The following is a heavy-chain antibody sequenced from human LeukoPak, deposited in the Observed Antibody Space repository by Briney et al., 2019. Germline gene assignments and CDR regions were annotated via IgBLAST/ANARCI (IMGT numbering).Heavy chain of an antibody. D-gene: IGHD3-3*01. Sequence: PGGSLRLSCTGSGFIFSNFWMGWARQGPGKGLQWVASINRDGSEKHPVDSVKGRFTISRDNSRNTLYLQMNSLRAEDTAVYYCAKDHYDFPPADFQHWGQGTLVTVSS. J-gene: IGHJ1*01. CDR2: INRDGSEK. CDR1: GFIFSNFW. CDR3: AKDHYDFPPADFQH. V-gene: IGHV3-7*03.